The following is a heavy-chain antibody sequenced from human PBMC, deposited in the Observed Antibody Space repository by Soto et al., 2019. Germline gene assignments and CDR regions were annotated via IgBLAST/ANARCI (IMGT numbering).Heavy chain of an antibody. CDR1: GYTFTSYA. Sequence: ASVKVSCKASGYTFTSYAMHWVRQAPGQRLEWMGWINAGNGNTKYSQKFQGRVTITGDTSASTAYMELSSLRSEDTAVYYCAKDYYDSSGYYPPALLFDYWGQGTLVTVSS. V-gene: IGHV1-3*01. D-gene: IGHD3-22*01. J-gene: IGHJ4*02. CDR3: AKDYYDSSGYYPPALLFDY. CDR2: INAGNGNT.